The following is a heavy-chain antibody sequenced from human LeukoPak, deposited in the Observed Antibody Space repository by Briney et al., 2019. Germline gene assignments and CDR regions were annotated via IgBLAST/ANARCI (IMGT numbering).Heavy chain of an antibody. D-gene: IGHD2-21*01. V-gene: IGHV3-23*01. J-gene: IGHJ3*02. CDR2: FSGSGGST. CDR3: AKDPHCGGDCYSGEAFDI. Sequence: GGSLRLSCAASGFTFSSYAMSWVRQAPGKGLGWVSAFSGSGGSTYYADSVKGRFTRSRDNSKNTLYLQMNSLRAEDTAVYYCAKDPHCGGDCYSGEAFDIWGQGTMVTVSS. CDR1: GFTFSSYA.